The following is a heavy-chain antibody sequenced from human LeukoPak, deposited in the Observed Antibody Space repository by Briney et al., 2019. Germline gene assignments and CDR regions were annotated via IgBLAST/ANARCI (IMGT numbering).Heavy chain of an antibody. V-gene: IGHV1-69*13. CDR1: GGTFSSYA. D-gene: IGHD6-6*01. CDR3: ASLEYSSSSAAFDI. J-gene: IGHJ3*02. CDR2: IIPIFGTA. Sequence: SVKVSCKASGGTFSSYAISWVRQAPGQGLEWMGGIIPIFGTANYAQKFQGRVTITADESTSTAYMELSSLRSEDTAVYYCASLEYSSSSAAFDIWGQGTMVTVSS.